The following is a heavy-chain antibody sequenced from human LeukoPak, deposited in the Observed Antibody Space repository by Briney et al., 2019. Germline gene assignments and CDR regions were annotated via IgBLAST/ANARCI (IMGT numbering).Heavy chain of an antibody. CDR2: ISSTGSTI. V-gene: IGHV3-48*03. D-gene: IGHD4-17*01. Sequence: GGSLRLSCAASGFTFSSYEMNWVRQAPGKGLEWVSYISSTGSTIYYADSVRSRFSVSRDNSKSSLYLQMSSLRAEDTAVYYCARGPDYGDYGGFRKFDYWGQGTLVTVSS. J-gene: IGHJ4*02. CDR3: ARGPDYGDYGGFRKFDY. CDR1: GFTFSSYE.